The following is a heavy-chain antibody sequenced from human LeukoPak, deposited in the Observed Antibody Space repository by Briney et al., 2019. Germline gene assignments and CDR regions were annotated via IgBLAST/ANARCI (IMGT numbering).Heavy chain of an antibody. CDR2: IWYDGSNK. D-gene: IGHD6-13*01. Sequence: PGGSLRLSCAASGFTFSSYGMHWVRQAPGKGLEWVAVIWYDGSNKYYADSVKGRFTISRDNSKNTLYLQMNSLRAEDTAVYYCARDSRIAVVGTAYYYYGMDVWGQGTTVTVSS. J-gene: IGHJ6*02. CDR1: GFTFSSYG. V-gene: IGHV3-33*01. CDR3: ARDSRIAVVGTAYYYYGMDV.